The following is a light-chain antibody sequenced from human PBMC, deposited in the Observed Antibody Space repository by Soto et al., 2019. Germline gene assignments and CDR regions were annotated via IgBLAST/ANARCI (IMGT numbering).Light chain of an antibody. CDR2: SNH. CDR1: SSNIGSNT. V-gene: IGLV1-44*01. J-gene: IGLJ2*01. Sequence: QAVVTQPPSASGTPGQRVTISCSGSSSNIGSNTVNWYQQLPGTAPKLLIYSNHQRPSGVPDRFSGSKSGTSASLAISGLQSEDEADYYCAAWDDSLNGSVVFGGGTKVTVL. CDR3: AAWDDSLNGSVV.